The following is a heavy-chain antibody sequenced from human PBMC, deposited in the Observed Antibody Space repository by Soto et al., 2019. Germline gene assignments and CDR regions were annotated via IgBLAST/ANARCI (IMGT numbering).Heavy chain of an antibody. D-gene: IGHD2-2*01. V-gene: IGHV1-69*08. J-gene: IGHJ4*02. CDR1: GATFSSYT. Sequence: QVQLVQSGAEVKKPGSSVKVSCKTSGATFSSYTITWVRQAPGQGLEWMGRIIPTVGLANYAQKFHGRVTRTADTSTYTAYMELSILRSEDTPVYSCARDLGRFDTRGKKKYLGQGSAVTVTS. CDR2: IIPTVGLA. CDR3: ARDLGRFDTRGKKKY.